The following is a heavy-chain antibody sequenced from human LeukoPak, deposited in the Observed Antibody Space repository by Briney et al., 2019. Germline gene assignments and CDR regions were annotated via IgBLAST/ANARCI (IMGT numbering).Heavy chain of an antibody. CDR1: GFTFSSYS. V-gene: IGHV3-21*04. CDR2: ISSSSSYI. Sequence: SGGSLRLSCAASGFTFSSYSMNWVRQAPGKGLEWVSFISSSSSYIYYADSVKGRFTISRDNSKNTLYLQMNSLRAGDTAVYYCAKAMGATLFDYWGQGTLVTVSS. CDR3: AKAMGATLFDY. D-gene: IGHD1-26*01. J-gene: IGHJ4*02.